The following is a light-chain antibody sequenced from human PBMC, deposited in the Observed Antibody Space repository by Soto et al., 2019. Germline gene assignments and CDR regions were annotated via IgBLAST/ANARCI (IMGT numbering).Light chain of an antibody. J-gene: IGKJ4*01. Sequence: DIQMTQSPSSVSASVGDRVTITCRASQGLSSWLAWYQQRPGKAPKLLIYAATILHTGVPSRFVGSGSATDFTLTITSLQPADFATYYCQQGYNFPLTFGGGTRVEIK. CDR3: QQGYNFPLT. CDR1: QGLSSW. CDR2: AAT. V-gene: IGKV1D-12*01.